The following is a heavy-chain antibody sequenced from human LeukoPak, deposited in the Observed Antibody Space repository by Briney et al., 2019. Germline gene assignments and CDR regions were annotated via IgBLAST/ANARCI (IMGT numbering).Heavy chain of an antibody. J-gene: IGHJ4*02. CDR3: AKDPPGYCSGGSCSIFDY. D-gene: IGHD2-15*01. Sequence: GGSLRLSCAANRFTFSTYAMSWVRQAPGKGLEWVSAISGSSGSTYYADSVKGRFTISRDNSKNTLFLEMNNLRAEDTAVYYCAKDPPGYCSGGSCSIFDYWGQGTLVTVSS. CDR2: ISGSSGST. CDR1: RFTFSTYA. V-gene: IGHV3-23*01.